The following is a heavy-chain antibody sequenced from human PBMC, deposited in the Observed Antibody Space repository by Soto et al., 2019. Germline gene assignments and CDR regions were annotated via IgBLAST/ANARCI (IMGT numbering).Heavy chain of an antibody. D-gene: IGHD2-21*02. V-gene: IGHV4-59*08. CDR2: IYYSGST. Sequence: PSETLSLTCTVSGGSISSYYWSWIRQPPGKGLEWIGNIYYSGSTYYNPSLKSRVTVSVDTSKNQFSLKLSSVTAADTAVYYCARHPSDFWFDPWGQGTLVTAPQ. J-gene: IGHJ5*02. CDR1: GGSISSYY. CDR3: ARHPSDFWFDP.